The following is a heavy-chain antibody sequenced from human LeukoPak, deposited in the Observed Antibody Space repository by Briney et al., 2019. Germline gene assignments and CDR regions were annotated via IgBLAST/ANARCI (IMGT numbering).Heavy chain of an antibody. D-gene: IGHD3-3*01. CDR1: GGSFSGYY. CDR2: IYHSGST. CDR3: ARGAEYYDFWSGFDAFDI. J-gene: IGHJ3*02. V-gene: IGHV4-38-2*01. Sequence: PSETLSLTCAVYGGSFSGYYWGWIRQPPGKGLEWIGSIYHSGSTYYNPSPKSRVTISVDTSKNQFSLKLSSVTAADTAVYYCARGAEYYDFWSGFDAFDIWGQGTMVTVSS.